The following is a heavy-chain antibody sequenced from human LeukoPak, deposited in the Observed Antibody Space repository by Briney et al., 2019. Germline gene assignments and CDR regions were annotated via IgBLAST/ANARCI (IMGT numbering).Heavy chain of an antibody. D-gene: IGHD3-10*01. CDR1: GFTFSRYW. CDR3: AKDDAWLRFGE. V-gene: IGHV3-23*01. J-gene: IGHJ4*02. Sequence: GGSLRLSCAASGFTFSRYWMSWVRQAPGKGLEWVSGISPSGDITYYADSVKGRFTISRDNSKNTLYLEVISLTAEDTAVYYCAKDDAWLRFGEWSQGTLVTVSS. CDR2: ISPSGDIT.